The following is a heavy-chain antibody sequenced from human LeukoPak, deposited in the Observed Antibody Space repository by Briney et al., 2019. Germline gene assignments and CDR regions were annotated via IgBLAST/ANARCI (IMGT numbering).Heavy chain of an antibody. V-gene: IGHV4-39*07. J-gene: IGHJ4*02. CDR2: FYYTGST. Sequence: TSETLSLTCTVSGGSISSSSYYWGWIRQPPGKGLEWIGTFYYTGSTYYNPSLRSRVTISVDTSKNQFSLKLSSVTAEDTAVYYCARVMITFGGVIVPGDYWGQGTLVTVSS. CDR3: ARVMITFGGVIVPGDY. CDR1: GGSISSSSYY. D-gene: IGHD3-16*02.